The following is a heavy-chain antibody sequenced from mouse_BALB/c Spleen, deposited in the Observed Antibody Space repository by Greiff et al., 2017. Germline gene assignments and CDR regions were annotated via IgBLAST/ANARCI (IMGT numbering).Heavy chain of an antibody. CDR1: GYSITSDYA. CDR3: ARTGLRLPFAY. J-gene: IGHJ3*01. D-gene: IGHD2-4*01. Sequence: EVQLVESGPGLVKPSQSLSLTCTVTGYSITSDYAWNWIRQFPGNKLEWMGYISYSGSTSYNPSLKSRISITRDTFKNQFFLQLNSVTTEDTATYYCARTGLRLPFAYWGQGTLVTVAA. V-gene: IGHV3-2*02. CDR2: ISYSGST.